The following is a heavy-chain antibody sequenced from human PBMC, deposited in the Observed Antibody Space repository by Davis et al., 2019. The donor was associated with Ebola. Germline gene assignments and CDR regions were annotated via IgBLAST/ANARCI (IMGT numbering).Heavy chain of an antibody. Sequence: GESLKISCEVSGLNFNTYAMNWVRQAPGKGLEWISRVTSGGSKTFYADSVKGRFTISRDSSRNTLSLQMNSLRAEDTAVYYCAKGMNSGYIVPFDYWGQGTRVTVSS. CDR3: AKGMNSGYIVPFDY. V-gene: IGHV3-23*01. J-gene: IGHJ4*02. CDR2: VTSGGSKT. CDR1: GLNFNTYA. D-gene: IGHD5/OR15-5a*01.